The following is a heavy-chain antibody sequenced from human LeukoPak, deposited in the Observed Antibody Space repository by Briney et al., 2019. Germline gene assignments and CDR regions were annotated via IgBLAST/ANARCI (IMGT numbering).Heavy chain of an antibody. CDR1: GGSITSYY. Sequence: PSETLSLTCTVSGGSITSYYWSWIRQPPGKGLEWIGYIYYSGSTNYNPSLKSRVTISVDTSKNQFSLKLSSVTAADTAVYYCARDGPPPHTYYFDYWGQGTLVTVSS. CDR3: ARDGPPPHTYYFDY. V-gene: IGHV4-59*01. J-gene: IGHJ4*02. CDR2: IYYSGST.